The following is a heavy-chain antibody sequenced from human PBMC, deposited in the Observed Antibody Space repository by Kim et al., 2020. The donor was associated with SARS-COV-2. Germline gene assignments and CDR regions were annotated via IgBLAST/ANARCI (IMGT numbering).Heavy chain of an antibody. Sequence: GGSLRLSCAPSGFSFSSYGMNWVRQAPGKGLEWVSGISDSGSYTYYADSVKGRFTISRDNSKNTLYLQMNSLRAEDTAVYYCAKTFVPRGEYRPLTSGMDVWGQGTTVIVSS. CDR3: AKTFVPRGEYRPLTSGMDV. D-gene: IGHD3-10*01. CDR2: ISDSGSYT. CDR1: GFSFSSYG. J-gene: IGHJ6*02. V-gene: IGHV3-23*01.